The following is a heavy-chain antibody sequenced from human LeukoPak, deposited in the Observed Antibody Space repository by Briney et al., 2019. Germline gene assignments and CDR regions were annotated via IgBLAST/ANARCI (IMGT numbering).Heavy chain of an antibody. Sequence: GGSLRRSCAASGFTFSSSWMHWVRQVPGKGLVWVSRINLDGSTTNYADFVKGRFTVSRANDKNTVYLQMDSLRAEDTAVYYCAREDRGYNYGYFDYWGQGALVTVSS. J-gene: IGHJ4*02. CDR2: INLDGSTT. CDR3: AREDRGYNYGYFDY. V-gene: IGHV3-74*01. D-gene: IGHD5-18*01. CDR1: GFTFSSSW.